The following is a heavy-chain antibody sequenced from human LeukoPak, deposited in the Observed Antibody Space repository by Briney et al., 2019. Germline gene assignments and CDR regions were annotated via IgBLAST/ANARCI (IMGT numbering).Heavy chain of an antibody. CDR2: IKQDGSEK. CDR1: GFTFSSYW. CDR3: ARDATIVRREGYNFDWFDP. D-gene: IGHD5-24*01. J-gene: IGHJ5*02. Sequence: GGSLRLSCTASGFTFSSYWISWVRQAPGKGLEWVANIKQDGSEKYYVDSVKGRFTVSRDNARNSLYLQMNSLRAEDTAVYYCARDATIVRREGYNFDWFDPWGQGTLVTVSS. V-gene: IGHV3-7*01.